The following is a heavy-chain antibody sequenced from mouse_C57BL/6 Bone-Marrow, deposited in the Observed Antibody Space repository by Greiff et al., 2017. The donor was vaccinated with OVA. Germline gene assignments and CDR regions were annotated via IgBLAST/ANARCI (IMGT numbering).Heavy chain of an antibody. J-gene: IGHJ1*03. CDR3: TREGYYGSSSYWYFDV. CDR1: GFTFSSYA. Sequence: DVHLVESGEGLVKPGGSLKLSCAASGFTFSSYAMSWVRQTPEKRLEWVAYISSGGDYIYYADTVKGRFTISRDNARNTLYLQMSSLKSEDTAMYYCTREGYYGSSSYWYFDVWGTGTTVTVSS. D-gene: IGHD1-1*01. V-gene: IGHV5-9-1*02. CDR2: ISSGGDYI.